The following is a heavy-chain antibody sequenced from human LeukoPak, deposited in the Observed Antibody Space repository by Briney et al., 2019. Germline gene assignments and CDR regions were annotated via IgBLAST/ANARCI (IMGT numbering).Heavy chain of an antibody. CDR3: ARGGGYYDFWIGYYPNWFDP. V-gene: IGHV1-8*01. J-gene: IGHJ5*02. D-gene: IGHD3-3*01. CDR1: GYTFTSYD. Sequence: GASVKVSCKASGYTFTSYDINWVRQATGQGLEWMGWMNPNSGNTGYAQRFQGRVTMTRNTSISTAYMELSSLRSEDTAVYYCARGGGYYDFWIGYYPNWFDPGGQGTRVTVSS. CDR2: MNPNSGNT.